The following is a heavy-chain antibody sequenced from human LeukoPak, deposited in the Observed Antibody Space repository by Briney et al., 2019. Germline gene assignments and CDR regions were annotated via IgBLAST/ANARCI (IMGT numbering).Heavy chain of an antibody. J-gene: IGHJ4*02. CDR2: ISGDGGST. D-gene: IGHD1-26*01. CDR3: AKGVGTTRGYYFDY. CDR1: GFTFDDYA. V-gene: IGHV3-43*02. Sequence: GGSLRLSCAASGFTFDDYAMHWVRQAPGKGLEWVSLISGDGGSTYYAGSVKGRFTISRDNSKNSLYLQMNSLRAGDAAVYYCAKGVGTTRGYYFDYWGQGTLVTVSP.